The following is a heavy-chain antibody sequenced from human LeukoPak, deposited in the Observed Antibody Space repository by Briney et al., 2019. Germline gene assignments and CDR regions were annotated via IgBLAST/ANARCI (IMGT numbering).Heavy chain of an antibody. J-gene: IGHJ4*02. D-gene: IGHD3-22*01. CDR3: ASDRDYYDSSGYLFDY. CDR2: IKQDGGEK. V-gene: IGHV3-7*01. CDR1: GFTFSSYW. Sequence: PGGSLRLSCAASGFTFSSYWMSWVREAPGKGLEWVANIKQDGGEKHYVDSVKGRFTISRDNAKNSLYLQMNSMRAEDTAVYYCASDRDYYDSSGYLFDYWGQGTLVTVSS.